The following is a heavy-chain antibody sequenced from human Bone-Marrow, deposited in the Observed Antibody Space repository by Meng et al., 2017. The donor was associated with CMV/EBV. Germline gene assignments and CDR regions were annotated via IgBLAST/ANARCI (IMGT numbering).Heavy chain of an antibody. V-gene: IGHV4-4*02. D-gene: IGHD1-26*01. CDR1: GGSISSSNW. CDR2: TYHSGST. CDR3: TIGSYYYYGMDV. J-gene: IGHJ6*02. Sequence: SETLSLTCAVSGGSISSSNWWSWVRQPPGKGLEWIGETYHSGSTNYNPSLKSRVTISVDKSKNQFSLKLSSVTAADTAVYYCTIGSYYYYGMDVWGQGTTVTVSS.